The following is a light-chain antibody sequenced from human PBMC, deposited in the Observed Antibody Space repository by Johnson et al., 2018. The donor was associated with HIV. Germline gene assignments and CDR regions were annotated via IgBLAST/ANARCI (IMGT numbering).Light chain of an antibody. CDR2: ENN. CDR1: SSNIGNNY. J-gene: IGLJ1*01. V-gene: IGLV1-51*02. Sequence: QSVLTQPPSVSAAPGQKVTISCSGSSSNIGNNYVSWYQQLPGTAPKLLIYENNKRPSGIPYRFSGSKSGTSATLGITGLQTGDEADYYCGTWDSSLSKVFVTGTKVTVL. CDR3: GTWDSSLSKV.